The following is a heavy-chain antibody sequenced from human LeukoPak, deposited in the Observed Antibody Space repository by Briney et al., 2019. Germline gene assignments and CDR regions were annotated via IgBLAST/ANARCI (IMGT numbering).Heavy chain of an antibody. D-gene: IGHD3-10*01. CDR2: ISGSGGST. V-gene: IGHV3-23*01. Sequence: GGSLRLSCAASGFTFSSYAMSWVRQAPGKGLEWVSAISGSGGSTYYADSVKGRFTISRDNSKNTLYLQMNSLRAEDTAVYYCAKDRAMVRGVIGLDYWGQGTLVTVSS. CDR1: GFTFSSYA. CDR3: AKDRAMVRGVIGLDY. J-gene: IGHJ4*02.